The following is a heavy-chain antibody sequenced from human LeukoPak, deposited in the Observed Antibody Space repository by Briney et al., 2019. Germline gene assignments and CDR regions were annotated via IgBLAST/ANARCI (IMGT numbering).Heavy chain of an antibody. D-gene: IGHD5-18*01. CDR3: ARDMYGRGYSYGRGPLYYFDY. CDR1: VGSISSSSYY. J-gene: IGHJ4*02. CDR2: IYYSGST. Sequence: SETLSLTCTVSVGSISSSSYYWGWIRQPPGKGLEWIGSIYYSGSTYYNPSLKSRVTISVDTSKNQFSLKLSSVTAADTAVYYCARDMYGRGYSYGRGPLYYFDYWGQGTLVTVSS. V-gene: IGHV4-39*07.